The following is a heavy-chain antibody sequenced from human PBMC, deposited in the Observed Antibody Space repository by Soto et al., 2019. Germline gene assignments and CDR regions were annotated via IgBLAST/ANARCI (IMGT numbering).Heavy chain of an antibody. V-gene: IGHV3-66*01. Sequence: GGSLRLSCAASGFTVSSNYMSWVRQAPGKGLEWVSVIYSGGSTYYADSVKGRFTISRDNSKNTLYLQMNSLRAEDTAVYYCARALLRFWGLGPWGQGTLVTVSS. D-gene: IGHD3-3*01. CDR3: ARALLRFWGLGP. CDR1: GFTVSSNY. CDR2: IYSGGST. J-gene: IGHJ5*02.